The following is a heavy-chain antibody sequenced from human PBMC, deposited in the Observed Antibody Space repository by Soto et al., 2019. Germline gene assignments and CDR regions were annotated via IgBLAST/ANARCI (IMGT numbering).Heavy chain of an antibody. CDR1: GFTFRIHA. D-gene: IGHD2-21*01. CDR3: ERDQGGRRLPYSDYGIDV. J-gene: IGHJ6*02. Sequence: GGSLRLSCAASGFTFRIHAMHWVRQSPGRGPDWVATIWYDGIADYYADSVKGRFTIYRDNSENTLYLQMNSLRAEETAVYYCERDQGGRRLPYSDYGIDVWGLGTRVTV. CDR2: IWYDGIAD. V-gene: IGHV3-33*01.